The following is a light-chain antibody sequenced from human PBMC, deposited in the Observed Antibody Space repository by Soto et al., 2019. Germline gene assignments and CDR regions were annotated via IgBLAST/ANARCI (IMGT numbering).Light chain of an antibody. Sequence: EIVMTQSPATLSVSPGERGTLSCRASQSISNNLAWYQQKPGQAPRLLISRASIRATGIPARFSGSGSGTDFTLIISSLQPEDSAVYYCQQFNDWTLTFGQGTRLEIK. J-gene: IGKJ5*01. CDR3: QQFNDWTLT. CDR2: RAS. CDR1: QSISNN. V-gene: IGKV3-15*01.